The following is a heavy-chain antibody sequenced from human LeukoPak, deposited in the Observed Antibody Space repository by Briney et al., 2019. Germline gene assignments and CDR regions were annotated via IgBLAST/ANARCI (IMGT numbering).Heavy chain of an antibody. D-gene: IGHD6-19*01. CDR3: ARDLQWPDAFDI. Sequence: ASVKVSCKASGYTFTGYYMHWVRQAPGQGLEWMGWINPNSGGTNYAQKFQGRVTMTRDTSISTACMELSRLRSDDTAVYYCARDLQWPDAFDIWGQGTMVTVSS. CDR1: GYTFTGYY. CDR2: INPNSGGT. J-gene: IGHJ3*02. V-gene: IGHV1-2*02.